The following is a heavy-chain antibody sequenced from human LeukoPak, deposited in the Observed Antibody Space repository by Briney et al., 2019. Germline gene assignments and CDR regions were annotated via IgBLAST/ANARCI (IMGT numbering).Heavy chain of an antibody. Sequence: SETLSLTCAVSTDSITSNWWSWVRQPRGKGLEWIGEVHKSGSTNYYPSLQSRVTISIDKSKNQIALELTSVTAADTAVYYCAKEIVGAPTPGAYWGQGYLVTVLS. CDR3: AKEIVGAPTPGAY. J-gene: IGHJ4*02. V-gene: IGHV4-4*02. D-gene: IGHD1-26*01. CDR2: VHKSGST. CDR1: TDSITSNW.